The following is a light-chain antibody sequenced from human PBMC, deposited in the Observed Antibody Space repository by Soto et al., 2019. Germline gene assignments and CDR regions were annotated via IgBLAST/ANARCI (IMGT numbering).Light chain of an antibody. CDR3: QQFNNYPWT. V-gene: IGKV1-5*03. Sequence: DIQMTQSPSTLSASVGDRVTITCRASQSISSWLAWYQQKPGKAPKLLIYKASSLESGVPSRFSGSGSGTEFTLTISSLQPDDFATYYCQQFNNYPWTCGHGTRVEIK. CDR1: QSISSW. CDR2: KAS. J-gene: IGKJ1*01.